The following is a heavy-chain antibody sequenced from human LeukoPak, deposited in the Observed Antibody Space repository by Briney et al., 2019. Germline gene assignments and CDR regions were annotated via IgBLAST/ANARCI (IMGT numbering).Heavy chain of an antibody. CDR2: ISGSGGST. V-gene: IGHV3-23*01. J-gene: IGHJ4*02. CDR3: AKSSQSAAGTWDYFDF. CDR1: GFTFSSYA. Sequence: GGSLRLSCAASGFTFSSYAMSWVRQAPGKGLEWVSAISGSGGSTYYADSVKGRFTISRDNSKNTLYLQMNSLRAEDTAVYYCAKSSQSAAGTWDYFDFWGQGAPVTVSS. D-gene: IGHD6-13*01.